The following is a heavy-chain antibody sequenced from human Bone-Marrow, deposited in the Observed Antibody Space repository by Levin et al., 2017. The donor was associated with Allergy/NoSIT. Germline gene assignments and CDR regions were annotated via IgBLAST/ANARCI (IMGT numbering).Heavy chain of an antibody. D-gene: IGHD6-13*01. J-gene: IGHJ3*02. CDR3: ARVNAAAGIFPDGAFDI. CDR2: INPSGGST. CDR1: GYTFTSYY. Sequence: ASVKVSCKASGYTFTSYYMHWVRQAPGQGLEWMGIINPSGGSTSYAQKFQGRVTMTRDTSTSTVYMELSSLRSEDTAVYYCARVNAAAGIFPDGAFDIWGQGTMVTVSS. V-gene: IGHV1-46*01.